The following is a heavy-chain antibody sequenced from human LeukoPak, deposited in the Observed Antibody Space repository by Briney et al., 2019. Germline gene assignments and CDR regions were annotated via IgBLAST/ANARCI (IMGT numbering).Heavy chain of an antibody. CDR1: GGSIRSYY. J-gene: IGHJ3*02. CDR3: ARDVARHAFDI. Sequence: SETLSLTCTVSGGSIRSYYWSWIRQPPGKGLEWIGYVYYSGSTNYNPSLKSRVTISVDTSKNQFSLNLSSVTAADTAVYYCARDVARHAFDIWGQGTMVTVSS. V-gene: IGHV4-59*01. CDR2: VYYSGST. D-gene: IGHD2-15*01.